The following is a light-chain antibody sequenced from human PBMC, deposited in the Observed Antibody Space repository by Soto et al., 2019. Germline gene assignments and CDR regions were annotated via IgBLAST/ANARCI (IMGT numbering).Light chain of an antibody. J-gene: IGKJ2*01. CDR1: QTISTY. Sequence: DIQMTQSPSSLSASVGDRVTITCRASQTISTYLNWYHQNPGKAPKLLIYAASNLQNGVPSRFSGSGSGTDFTLTISSLQPEDFATYYCQKSSSIPYTFGQGTQLEIK. CDR2: AAS. CDR3: QKSSSIPYT. V-gene: IGKV1-39*01.